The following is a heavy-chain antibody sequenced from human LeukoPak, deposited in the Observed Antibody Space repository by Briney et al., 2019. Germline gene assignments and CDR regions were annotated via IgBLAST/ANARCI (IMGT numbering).Heavy chain of an antibody. V-gene: IGHV1-2*06. CDR3: ARERVMSRNWFDP. CDR1: GYTFTDYC. J-gene: IGHJ5*02. CDR2: INANSGGT. D-gene: IGHD2-8*01. Sequence: ASVKVSCKASGYTFTDYCMHWVRQAPGQGLEWMGRINANSGGTNYAQKFQGRVTMTRDTSTSTVYMELSSLRSEDTAVYYCARERVMSRNWFDPWGQGTLVTVSS.